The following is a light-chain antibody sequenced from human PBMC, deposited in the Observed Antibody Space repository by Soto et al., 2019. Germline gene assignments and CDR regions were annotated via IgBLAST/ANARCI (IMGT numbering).Light chain of an antibody. V-gene: IGKV1-5*03. J-gene: IGKJ1*01. CDR3: QQYTNFSPRT. CDR2: RAS. Sequence: DIQLTQSPSTLSASVGDRVTITCRASQSIDTWLAWYQQNPGKAPKLLIYRASSLESGVPSRLSGSGSGTEFTLTVSSLQPDDFATYDCQQYTNFSPRTFGQGTKVYIK. CDR1: QSIDTW.